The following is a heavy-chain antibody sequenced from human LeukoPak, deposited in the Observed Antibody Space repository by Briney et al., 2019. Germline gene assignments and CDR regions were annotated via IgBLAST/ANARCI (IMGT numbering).Heavy chain of an antibody. CDR3: ARPTLGYYHDAFDI. J-gene: IGHJ3*02. D-gene: IGHD3-10*01. Sequence: SETPSLTCTVSGGSISSSSYYWGWIRQPPGKGLEWIGSIYYSGSTYYNPSLKSRVTISVDTSKNQFSLKLSSVTAADTAVYYCARPTLGYYHDAFDIWGQGTMVTVSS. V-gene: IGHV4-39*01. CDR1: GGSISSSSYY. CDR2: IYYSGST.